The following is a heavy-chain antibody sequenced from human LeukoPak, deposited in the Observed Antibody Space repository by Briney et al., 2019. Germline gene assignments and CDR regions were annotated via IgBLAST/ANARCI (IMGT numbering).Heavy chain of an antibody. CDR3: ARYYYDSSGYLDY. J-gene: IGHJ4*02. Sequence: SVKVSCKASGYTFTGYYMHWVRQAPGQGLEWMGRIIPIFGTANYAQKFQGRVTITTDESTSTAYMELSSLRSEDTAVYYCARYYYDSSGYLDYWGQGTLVTVSS. V-gene: IGHV1-69*05. CDR1: GYTFTGYY. CDR2: IIPIFGTA. D-gene: IGHD3-22*01.